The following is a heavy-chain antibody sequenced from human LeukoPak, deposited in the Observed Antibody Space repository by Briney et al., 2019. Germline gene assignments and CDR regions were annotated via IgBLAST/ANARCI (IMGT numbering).Heavy chain of an antibody. Sequence: SETLSLTCTVSGGSISSSSYYWGWIRQPPGKGLEWIGSIYYSGSTYYNPSLKSRVTISVDTSKNQFSLKLSSVNAADTAVYYCARLRGLLNFDYWGQGTLVTASS. CDR2: IYYSGST. CDR1: GGSISSSSYY. D-gene: IGHD3-10*01. CDR3: ARLRGLLNFDY. J-gene: IGHJ4*02. V-gene: IGHV4-39*01.